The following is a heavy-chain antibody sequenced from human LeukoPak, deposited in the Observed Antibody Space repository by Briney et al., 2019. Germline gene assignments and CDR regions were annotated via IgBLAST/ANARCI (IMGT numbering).Heavy chain of an antibody. CDR1: GFTVSSNY. V-gene: IGHV3-53*01. CDR2: IYSGGST. J-gene: IGHJ4*02. D-gene: IGHD1-26*01. CDR3: ARVPYSGSYYPFDY. Sequence: GGSLRLSCAASGFTVSSNYMSWVRQAPGKGLEWVSVIYSGGSTYYADSVKGRFTISRDNSKNTLYLQMNSLRAEDTAVYYCARVPYSGSYYPFDYWGQGTLVTVSS.